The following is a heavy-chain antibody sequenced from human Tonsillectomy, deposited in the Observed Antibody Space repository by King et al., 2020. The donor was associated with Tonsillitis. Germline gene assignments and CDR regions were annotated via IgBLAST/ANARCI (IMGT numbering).Heavy chain of an antibody. Sequence: LVESGGGLVKPGGSLRLSCAASGFTFSTYSMNWVRQAPGKGLEWVSSISGSRNYIYYADSVKGRFTISRDNAKNSLYLQMNSLRAEDTAVYYCARGHYYDSSGYYFFDYWGQGTLVTVPS. J-gene: IGHJ4*02. CDR2: ISGSRNYI. CDR1: GFTFSTYS. V-gene: IGHV3-21*01. CDR3: ARGHYYDSSGYYFFDY. D-gene: IGHD3-22*01.